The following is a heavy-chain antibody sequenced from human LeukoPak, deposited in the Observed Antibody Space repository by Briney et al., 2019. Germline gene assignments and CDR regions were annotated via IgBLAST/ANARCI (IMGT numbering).Heavy chain of an antibody. CDR2: INHSGST. Sequence: PSETLSLTCAVYGGSFSGYYWSWIRQPPGKGLEWIGEINHSGSTNYNPSLKSRVTISVDTSKKQFSLKLSSVTAADTAVYYCARRSSWTDFDYWGQGTLVTVSS. CDR1: GGSFSGYY. D-gene: IGHD6-13*01. CDR3: ARRSSWTDFDY. V-gene: IGHV4-34*01. J-gene: IGHJ4*02.